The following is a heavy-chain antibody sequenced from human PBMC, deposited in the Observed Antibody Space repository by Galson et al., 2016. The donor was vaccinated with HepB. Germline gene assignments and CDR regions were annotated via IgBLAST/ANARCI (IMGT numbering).Heavy chain of an antibody. Sequence: ETLSLTCAVSGDSISSNNWWSWVRQPPGKGLEWIGEIFHTGGTNYKPSLKSRLTLSVDKSKNHFSLKLSSVTAADTAVYYCARRGVFYSGSGELARAVSPPFDYWGQGTLVTVSS. J-gene: IGHJ4*02. V-gene: IGHV4-4*02. D-gene: IGHD3-10*01. CDR1: GDSISSNNW. CDR2: IFHTGGT. CDR3: ARRGVFYSGSGELARAVSPPFDY.